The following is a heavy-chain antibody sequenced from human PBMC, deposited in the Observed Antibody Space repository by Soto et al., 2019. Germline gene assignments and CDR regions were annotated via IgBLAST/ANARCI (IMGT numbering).Heavy chain of an antibody. V-gene: IGHV1-69*12. D-gene: IGHD6-13*01. Sequence: QVQLVQSGTEVKKPGSSVKVSCKASGGTFSSYAISWVRQAPGQGLEWMGGIIPIFGTANYAQKFKGRVTITADESTSTAYMELSSLRSEDTAAYYCARAVQQLALHYYYYGMDVWGQGTTVTVSS. J-gene: IGHJ6*02. CDR2: IIPIFGTA. CDR1: GGTFSSYA. CDR3: ARAVQQLALHYYYYGMDV.